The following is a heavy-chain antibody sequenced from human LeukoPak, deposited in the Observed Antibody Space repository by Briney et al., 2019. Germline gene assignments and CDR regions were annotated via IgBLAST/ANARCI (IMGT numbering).Heavy chain of an antibody. D-gene: IGHD2-15*01. CDR1: GYTLTELS. Sequence: ASVKVSCKVSGYTLTELSMHWVRQAPGKGLEWMGGFDPEDGETIYAQKFQGRVTMTEDTSTDTAYMELSSLRAEDTAVYYCARDLVSAYYYYYYMDVWGKGTTVTVSS. J-gene: IGHJ6*03. CDR3: ARDLVSAYYYYYYMDV. V-gene: IGHV1-24*01. CDR2: FDPEDGET.